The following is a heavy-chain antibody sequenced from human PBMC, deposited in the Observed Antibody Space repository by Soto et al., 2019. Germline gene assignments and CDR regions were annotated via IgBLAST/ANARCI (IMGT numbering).Heavy chain of an antibody. V-gene: IGHV3-23*01. CDR3: ASLGVGDWAKYYYYYGMDV. Sequence: EVQLLESGGGFVQPGGSLRLSCAATGFTFSVYAMTWFRQAPGKGLEWVSAVTANGGSTYSADSVKGRFTISRDNSKNTLFLQMNSLRAEDTAVYYCASLGVGDWAKYYYYYGMDVWGQGTTVTVSS. D-gene: IGHD2-21*02. CDR2: VTANGGST. CDR1: GFTFSVYA. J-gene: IGHJ6*02.